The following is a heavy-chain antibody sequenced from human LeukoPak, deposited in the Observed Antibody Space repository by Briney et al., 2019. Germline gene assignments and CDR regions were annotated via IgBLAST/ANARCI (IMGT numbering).Heavy chain of an antibody. CDR1: GGSFSGYY. V-gene: IGHV4-34*01. J-gene: IGHJ5*02. D-gene: IGHD2-15*01. CDR3: ARSLGIVVVVAATPLWWFDP. Sequence: SETLSLTCAVYGGSFSGYYWSWIRQPPGKGLEWIGEINHSGSTNYNPSLKSRVTISVDTSKNQFSLKLSSVTAADTAVYYCARSLGIVVVVAATPLWWFDPWGQGTLVTVSS. CDR2: INHSGST.